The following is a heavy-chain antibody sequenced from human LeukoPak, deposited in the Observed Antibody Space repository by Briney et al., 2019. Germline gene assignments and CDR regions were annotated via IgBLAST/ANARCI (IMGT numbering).Heavy chain of an antibody. CDR2: TYYSGST. V-gene: IGHV4-30-4*01. J-gene: IGHJ4*02. Sequence: SETLSLTCTVSGGSISSGDYYWSWIRQPPGKGLEWIGYTYYSGSTYYNPSLKSRVTISVDTSKNQFSLKLSSVTAADTAVYYCARVTRLLWFGESSWSDYWGQGTLVTVSS. CDR1: GGSISSGDYY. D-gene: IGHD3-10*01. CDR3: ARVTRLLWFGESSWSDY.